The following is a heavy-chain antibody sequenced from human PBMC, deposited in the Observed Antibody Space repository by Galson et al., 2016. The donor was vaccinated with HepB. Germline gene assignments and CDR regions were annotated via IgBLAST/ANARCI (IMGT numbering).Heavy chain of an antibody. J-gene: IGHJ4*02. CDR2: ISSSSVYI. CDR3: ARADGFNTPFFDS. CDR1: GFTVSSNY. D-gene: IGHD5-24*01. V-gene: IGHV3-21*01. Sequence: SLRLSCAASGFTVSSNYMTWVRQAPGKGLEWVSCISSSSVYIWYADSVRGRFTNSRDNAKNSLYLQMDSLTAEDTAVYYCARADGFNTPFFDSWGQGTLVTVSS.